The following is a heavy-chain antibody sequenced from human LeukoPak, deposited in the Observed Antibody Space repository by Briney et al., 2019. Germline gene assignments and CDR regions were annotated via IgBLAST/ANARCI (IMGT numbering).Heavy chain of an antibody. J-gene: IGHJ4*02. CDR1: GFPFNNRA. Sequence: PGGSLRLSCAASGFPFNNRAMHWVRQAPGKGLEWVAVISYDGTNKYYTDSVKGRFTVSRDNSKNTLYLQMNSLRAEDTAVYYCARDCCGEWYFFDLWGQGTLVPSPQ. CDR2: ISYDGTNK. CDR3: ARDCCGEWYFFDL. V-gene: IGHV3-30-3*01. D-gene: IGHD3-10*01.